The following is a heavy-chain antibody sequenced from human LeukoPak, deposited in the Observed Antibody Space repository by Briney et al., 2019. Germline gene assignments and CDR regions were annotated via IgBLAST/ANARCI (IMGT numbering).Heavy chain of an antibody. D-gene: IGHD3-10*01. V-gene: IGHV3-23*01. Sequence: PGGSLRLSCAASGFTFSTYAMSWVRLAPGKGLEWVSGISGSGGSTYYADSVKGRFTSSRDNSNNTLHVQMNSLRVEDTAVYYCAKSGGLSGSGRLAMDVWGQGTTVTVSS. CDR1: GFTFSTYA. J-gene: IGHJ6*02. CDR3: AKSGGLSGSGRLAMDV. CDR2: ISGSGGST.